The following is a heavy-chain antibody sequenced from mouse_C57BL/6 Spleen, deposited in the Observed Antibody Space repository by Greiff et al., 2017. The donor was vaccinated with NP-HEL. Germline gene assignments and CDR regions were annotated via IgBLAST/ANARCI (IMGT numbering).Heavy chain of an antibody. CDR1: GYTFTSYW. J-gene: IGHJ1*03. Sequence: QVQLQQSGAELAKPGASVKLSCKASGYTFTSYWMHWVKQRPGQGLEWIGYINPSSGYTKYDQKFKDKATLTADKSSSTAYMQLSSLTYEDSAVYYRARYYSNPYWDFEGWSTGTTGTVSA. CDR2: INPSSGYT. CDR3: ARYYSNPYWDFEG. D-gene: IGHD2-5*01. V-gene: IGHV1-7*01.